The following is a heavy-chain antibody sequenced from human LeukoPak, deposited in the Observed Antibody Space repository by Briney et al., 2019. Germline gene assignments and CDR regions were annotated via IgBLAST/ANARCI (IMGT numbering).Heavy chain of an antibody. CDR1: GGSISSYY. Sequence: PSETLSLTCTVSGGSISSYYWSWIRQPAGKGLEWIGRIYTSGSTNYNPSLKSRVTMSVDTSKNQFSLRMRDVTAADTAVYFCATAEWEYFYFDSWGQGALVAVSS. CDR2: IYTSGST. D-gene: IGHD1-26*01. J-gene: IGHJ4*02. CDR3: ATAEWEYFYFDS. V-gene: IGHV4-4*07.